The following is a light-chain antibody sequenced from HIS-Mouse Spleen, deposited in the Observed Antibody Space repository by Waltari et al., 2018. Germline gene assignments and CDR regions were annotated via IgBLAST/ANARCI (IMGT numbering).Light chain of an antibody. CDR3: QSADSSGTYWV. J-gene: IGLJ3*02. V-gene: IGLV3-25*03. CDR2: NDS. CDR1: ALPKQY. Sequence: SYELTQPPSVSVSPGQTARITCSGDALPKQYASWYQQKPGQAPVLVIYNDSERPSGIPERFSGASSGTTVTLTISGVQAEDEADYYCQSADSSGTYWVFGGGTKLTVL.